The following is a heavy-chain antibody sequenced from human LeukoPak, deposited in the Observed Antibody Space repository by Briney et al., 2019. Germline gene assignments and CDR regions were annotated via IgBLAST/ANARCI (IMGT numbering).Heavy chain of an antibody. Sequence: SETLSLTCTVSGGSINSGDSYWSWIRQRPGEGLEWIGCINYSWSTYYNLSPKSRITLSLDTSKNQFSLRLSSVTAADTAVYYCARDNGGCGSIYYYVDVWGKGTPGT. CDR1: GGSINSGDSY. D-gene: IGHD2-8*01. CDR2: INYSWST. V-gene: IGHV4-31*03. J-gene: IGHJ6*03. CDR3: ARDNGGCGSIYYYVDV.